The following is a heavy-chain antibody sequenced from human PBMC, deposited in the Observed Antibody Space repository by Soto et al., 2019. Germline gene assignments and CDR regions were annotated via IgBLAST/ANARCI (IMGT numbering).Heavy chain of an antibody. CDR3: ATAQNFYSGSPLSFV. J-gene: IGHJ4*02. D-gene: IGHD1-26*01. V-gene: IGHV1-24*01. Sequence: APVKVSCKVSGYTPTELSIHSVRQAPGKGLEWMGGFDPEDGETIYAQKFQGRVTMTEDTSTDTAYMELSSLRSEDTAVYYCATAQNFYSGSPLSFVWGQGTLVTVSS. CDR2: FDPEDGET. CDR1: GYTPTELS.